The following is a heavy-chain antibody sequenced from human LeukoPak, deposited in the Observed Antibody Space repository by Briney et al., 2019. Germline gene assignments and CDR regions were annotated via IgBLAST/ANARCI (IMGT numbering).Heavy chain of an antibody. CDR1: GGTFSRYA. CDR2: IIPIFGTA. CDR3: ARDQEAYYYGSGSSLYI. Sequence: GASVKVSCKASGGTFSRYAISWVRQAPGQGLEWMGRIIPIFGTANYAQKFQGRVTVTPDESTSTAYMELSSLRSEDTAVYYCARDQEAYYYGSGSSLYIWGQGTMVTVSS. D-gene: IGHD3-10*01. J-gene: IGHJ3*02. V-gene: IGHV1-69*13.